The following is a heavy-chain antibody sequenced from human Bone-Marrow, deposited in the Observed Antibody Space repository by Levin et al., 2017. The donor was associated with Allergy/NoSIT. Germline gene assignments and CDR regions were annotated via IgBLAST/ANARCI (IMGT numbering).Heavy chain of an antibody. CDR3: AREGRHYLERYFYFDF. Sequence: SGGSLRLSCATSGFTFGGYSMSWVRQAPGKGLEWVANINQGGAEKNYLDSVKDRFTISRDNAKNLLYLQMNNLGAEDTAVYYCAREGRHYLERYFYFDFWGQGTLVTDSS. J-gene: IGHJ4*02. V-gene: IGHV3-7*01. D-gene: IGHD3-9*01. CDR1: GFTFGGYS. CDR2: INQGGAEK.